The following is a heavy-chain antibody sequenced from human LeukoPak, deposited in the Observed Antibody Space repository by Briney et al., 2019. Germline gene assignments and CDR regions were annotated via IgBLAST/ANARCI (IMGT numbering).Heavy chain of an antibody. J-gene: IGHJ6*02. CDR2: IVVGSGNT. CDR1: GFTFTSSA. V-gene: IGHV1-58*01. D-gene: IGHD2-21*02. CDR3: AADQAEYCDGDCYNV. Sequence: SVNVSFTASGFTFTSSAVQWVRQARGQRLEWIGWIVVGSGNTNYAQKFQERVTITRDMSTSTAYMELSSLRSEDTAVYYCAADQAEYCDGDCYNVWGQGTTVTVSS.